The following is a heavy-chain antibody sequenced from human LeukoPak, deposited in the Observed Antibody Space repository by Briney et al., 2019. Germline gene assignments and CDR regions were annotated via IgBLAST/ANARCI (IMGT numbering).Heavy chain of an antibody. CDR2: INHSGST. CDR3: ARLPDYYSRHGAPG. D-gene: IGHD3-10*01. J-gene: IGHJ4*02. Sequence: PSETLSLTCAVYGGSFSGYYWSWIRQPPGKGLEWIGEINHSGSTNCNPSLKSRITISVDTSKNQFSLKLSSVTAADTAVYYCARLPDYYSRHGAPGWGQGTLVTVSS. CDR1: GGSFSGYY. V-gene: IGHV4-34*01.